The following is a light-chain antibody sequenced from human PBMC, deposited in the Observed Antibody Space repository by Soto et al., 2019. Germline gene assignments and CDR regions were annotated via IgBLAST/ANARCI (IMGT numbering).Light chain of an antibody. J-gene: IGKJ2*01. Sequence: DIVLTQSPDSLAVSLGERAAINCKSSQTVVYSTSSQSYLAWYQQKPGQPPKLLIYLASTRESGVPDRFIGSGSGTDFTLTINNLQAEDVAVYYCQQYYDTPYTFGQGTKLVMK. CDR2: LAS. V-gene: IGKV4-1*01. CDR3: QQYYDTPYT. CDR1: QTVVYSTSSQSY.